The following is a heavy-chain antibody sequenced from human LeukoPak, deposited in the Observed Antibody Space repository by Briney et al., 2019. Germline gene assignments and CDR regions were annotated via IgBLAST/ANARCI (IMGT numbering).Heavy chain of an antibody. Sequence: GGSLRLSCAVSGFTFSSYAMHWVRQAPGKGLEWVAVISYDGSNKYYADSVKGRFTISRDNSKNTLYLQMNSLRAEDTAVYYCARARDYYDSSGYHDAFDIWGQGTMVTVSS. CDR1: GFTFSSYA. J-gene: IGHJ3*02. CDR2: ISYDGSNK. CDR3: ARARDYYDSSGYHDAFDI. V-gene: IGHV3-30-3*01. D-gene: IGHD3-22*01.